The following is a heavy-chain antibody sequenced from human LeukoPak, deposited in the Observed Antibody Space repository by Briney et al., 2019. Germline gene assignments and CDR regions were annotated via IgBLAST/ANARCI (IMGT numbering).Heavy chain of an antibody. D-gene: IGHD2-2*01. Sequence: ASLKVSCKASGYTFTDYYMHWVRQAPGQGLEWMGWIKVNRGGTNYAQRFQGRVTMTRDTSITTAYMELSRLKSDDTAVYYCARRYCSSTSCYYFDYWGQGTLVTVSS. CDR2: IKVNRGGT. V-gene: IGHV1-2*02. J-gene: IGHJ4*02. CDR3: ARRYCSSTSCYYFDY. CDR1: GYTFTDYY.